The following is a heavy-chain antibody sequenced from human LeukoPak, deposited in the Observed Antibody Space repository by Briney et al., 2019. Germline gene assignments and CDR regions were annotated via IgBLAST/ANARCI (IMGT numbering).Heavy chain of an antibody. CDR2: ISSSGSTI. J-gene: IGHJ5*02. V-gene: IGHV3-48*03. CDR1: GFTFSSYE. Sequence: GGSLRLSCAASGFTFSSYEMNWVRQAPGKGLEWVSYISSSGSTIYYADSVKGRFTISRDNAKNSLYLQMNSLRAEDTAVYYCARIIRSSGTTRFDPWGQGTLVTVSS. CDR3: ARIIRSSGTTRFDP. D-gene: IGHD1-26*01.